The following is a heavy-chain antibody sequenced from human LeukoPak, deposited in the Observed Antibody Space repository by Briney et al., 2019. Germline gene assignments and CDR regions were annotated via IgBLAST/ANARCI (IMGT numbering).Heavy chain of an antibody. CDR3: ASTWPEITIFGVVSALGAFDI. J-gene: IGHJ3*02. CDR1: GGSISSYY. CDR2: IYTSGST. V-gene: IGHV4-4*07. Sequence: SETLSLTCTVSGGSISSYYWSWIRQPAGKGLEWIGRIYTSGSTNYNPSLKSRVTMSVDTSKNQFSLKLSSVTAADTAVYYCASTWPEITIFGVVSALGAFDIWGQGTMVTVSS. D-gene: IGHD3-3*01.